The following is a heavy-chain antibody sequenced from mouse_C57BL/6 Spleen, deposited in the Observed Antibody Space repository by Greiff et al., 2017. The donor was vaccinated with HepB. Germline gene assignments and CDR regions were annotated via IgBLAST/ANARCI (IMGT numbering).Heavy chain of an antibody. CDR3: ARGHMDY. J-gene: IGHJ4*01. V-gene: IGHV1-81*01. CDR2: TYPRSGNT. Sequence: QVQLKQSGAELARPGASVKLSCKASGYTFTSYGISWVKQRTGQGLEWIGETYPRSGNTYYNEKFKGKATLTADKSSSTAYMELRSLTSEDSAVYFCARGHMDYWGQGTSVTVSS. CDR1: GYTFTSYG.